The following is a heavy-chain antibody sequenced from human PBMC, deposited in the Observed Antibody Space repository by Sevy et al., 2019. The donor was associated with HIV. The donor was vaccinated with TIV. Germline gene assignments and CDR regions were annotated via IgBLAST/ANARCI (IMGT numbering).Heavy chain of an antibody. Sequence: ASVKVSCKVSGYTLTELSMHWVRQAPGKGLEWMGGFDPEDGETIYAQKFQGRVTMTEDTSTETAYMELSSLRSEDTAVYYCATERRPTYYYDSSGYYAHTFDYWGQGTLVTVSS. CDR1: GYTLTELS. V-gene: IGHV1-24*01. CDR3: ATERRPTYYYDSSGYYAHTFDY. J-gene: IGHJ4*02. D-gene: IGHD3-22*01. CDR2: FDPEDGET.